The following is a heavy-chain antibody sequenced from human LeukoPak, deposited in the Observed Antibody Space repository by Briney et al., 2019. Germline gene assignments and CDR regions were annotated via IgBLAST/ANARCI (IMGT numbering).Heavy chain of an antibody. CDR3: ARVPTVTSRL. CDR2: ISSTSSYI. D-gene: IGHD4-17*01. J-gene: IGHJ4*02. V-gene: IGHV3-21*01. CDR1: GFTFSSNS. Sequence: GRSLRLSCAASGFTFSSNSMNSVRQAPGKGLEWVSSISSTSSYIYYADSVKGRFTISRDTAKNSLYLQMNSLRAEDTAVYYCARVPTVTSRLWGQGTLVTVSS.